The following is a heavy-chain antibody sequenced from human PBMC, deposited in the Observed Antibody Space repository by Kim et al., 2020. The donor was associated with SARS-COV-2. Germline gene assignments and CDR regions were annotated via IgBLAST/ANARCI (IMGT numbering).Heavy chain of an antibody. D-gene: IGHD3-22*01. J-gene: IGHJ4*02. CDR3: ARGRGSDSRGYYRD. CDR2: ISDDNVDT. V-gene: IGHV3-30*03. Sequence: GGSLRLSCAASGFTFSNYAMNWVRQAPGKGLEWVSVISDDNVDTYYADSVKDRFTISRDNSKNTLYLQMNSLRAEDTAVYYCARGRGSDSRGYYRDWGQGTPFTV. CDR1: GFTFSNYA.